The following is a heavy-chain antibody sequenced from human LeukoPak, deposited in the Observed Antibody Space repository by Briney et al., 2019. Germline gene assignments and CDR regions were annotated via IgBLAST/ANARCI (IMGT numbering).Heavy chain of an antibody. CDR2: IYYSGST. J-gene: IGHJ6*03. D-gene: IGHD1-26*01. Sequence: SETLSLTCTVSGGSISSYYWSWIRQPPGKGLEWIGCIYYSGSTNYNPSLKSRVTISVDTSKNQFSLKLSSVTAADTAVYYCARRHPASGSYYVYYYYMDVWGKGTTVTVSS. V-gene: IGHV4-59*01. CDR1: GGSISSYY. CDR3: ARRHPASGSYYVYYYYMDV.